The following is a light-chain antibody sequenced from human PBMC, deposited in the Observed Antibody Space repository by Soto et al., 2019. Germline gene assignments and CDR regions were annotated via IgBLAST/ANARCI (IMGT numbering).Light chain of an antibody. CDR1: QSVSSY. CDR2: DAS. CDR3: QQRINWPLT. J-gene: IGKJ4*01. V-gene: IGKV3-11*01. Sequence: EIVLTQSPATLSLSPGERATLSCRASQSVSSYLAWYQQKPGQAPRLLIYDASNRATGIPARFIGSGSGTDFTLTISSLEPEDYAVYYFQQRINWPLTFGGGTKVEIK.